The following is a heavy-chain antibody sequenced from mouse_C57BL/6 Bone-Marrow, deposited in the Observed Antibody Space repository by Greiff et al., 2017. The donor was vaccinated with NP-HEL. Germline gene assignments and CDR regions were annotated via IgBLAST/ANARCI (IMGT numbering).Heavy chain of an antibody. Sequence: VQLKESGAELVRPGASVKLSCTASGFNIKDDYMHWVKQRPEQGLEWIGWIDPENGATEYASKFQGKATITADTSSNTAYLQLSSLTSEDTAVYYCTTLDSSGYVGFAYWGQGTLVTVSA. CDR2: IDPENGAT. D-gene: IGHD3-2*02. CDR1: GFNIKDDY. CDR3: TTLDSSGYVGFAY. J-gene: IGHJ3*01. V-gene: IGHV14-4*01.